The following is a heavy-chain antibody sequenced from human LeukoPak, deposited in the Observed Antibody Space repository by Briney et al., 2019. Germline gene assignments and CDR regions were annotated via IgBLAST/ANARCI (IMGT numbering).Heavy chain of an antibody. CDR2: IYSGGST. CDR1: EFSVGSNY. CDR3: ARGWELLWGYYFDY. J-gene: IGHJ4*02. Sequence: GGSLRLSCAASEFSVGSNYMTWVRQAPGKGLEWVSLIYSGGSTYYADSVKGRFTISRDNSKNTLYLQMNSLRAEDTAVYYCARGWELLWGYYFDYWGQGTLVTVSS. D-gene: IGHD1-26*01. V-gene: IGHV3-66*01.